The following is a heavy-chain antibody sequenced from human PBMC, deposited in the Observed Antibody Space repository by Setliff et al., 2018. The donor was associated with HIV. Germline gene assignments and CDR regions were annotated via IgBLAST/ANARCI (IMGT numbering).Heavy chain of an antibody. J-gene: IGHJ3*02. D-gene: IGHD2-15*01. Sequence: SETLSLTCIVSGVSISDTNYYWGWIRQPPGKGLEWIGHMQSTGNTNYNPSLRGRVAISGYTSKKHFSLTLNSVTAADTAVYYCTRGCSGGACSADAFDTWGQGTMVTVS. CDR1: GVSISDTNYY. CDR2: MQSTGNT. CDR3: TRGCSGGACSADAFDT. V-gene: IGHV4-61*05.